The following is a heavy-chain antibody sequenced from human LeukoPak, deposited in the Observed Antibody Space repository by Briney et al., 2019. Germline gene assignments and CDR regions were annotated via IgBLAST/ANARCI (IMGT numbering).Heavy chain of an antibody. V-gene: IGHV4-38-2*01. D-gene: IGHD1-1*01. Sequence: SETLSLTCAVSVYSISSGYYWGWIRPPPGKGLEWIGSIYHSGSTYYNPSLKSRVTISVDTSKNQFSLKLRSVTAADTAVYYCAEVERRNYWGQGTLVTVSS. CDR2: IYHSGST. J-gene: IGHJ4*02. CDR3: AEVERRNY. CDR1: VYSISSGYY.